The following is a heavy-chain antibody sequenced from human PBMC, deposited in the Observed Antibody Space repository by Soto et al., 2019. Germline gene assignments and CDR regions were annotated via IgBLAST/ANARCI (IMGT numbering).Heavy chain of an antibody. D-gene: IGHD4-17*01. V-gene: IGHV3-30-3*01. J-gene: IGHJ4*02. CDR3: ARAPTTVTTSYYFDY. Sequence: QVQLVESGGGVVQPGRSLRLSCAASGFTFSSYAMNWVRQAPGKGLEWVAVISYDGSNKYYADSVKGRFTISRDNSKNTLYLQMNTLRVEYTAVYYCARAPTTVTTSYYFDYWGQGTLVTVSS. CDR2: ISYDGSNK. CDR1: GFTFSSYA.